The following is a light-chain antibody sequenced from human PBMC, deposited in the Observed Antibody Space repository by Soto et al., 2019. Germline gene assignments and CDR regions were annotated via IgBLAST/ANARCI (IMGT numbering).Light chain of an antibody. CDR2: GDS. V-gene: IGLV1-40*01. CDR3: QSYDSTLDARYV. J-gene: IGLJ1*01. CDR1: GSNIGAGYD. Sequence: QSVLTQPPSVSGAPGQRVTISCTGSGSNIGAGYDVHWYQHRPGTAPKLLVFGDSHRPSGVPDRISGSKSGTSASLAITGLQAEDEGDYYCQSYDSTLDARYVFGTGTKLTVL.